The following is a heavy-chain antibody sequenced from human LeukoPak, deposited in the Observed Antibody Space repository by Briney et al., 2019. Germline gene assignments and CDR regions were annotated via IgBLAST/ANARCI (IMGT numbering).Heavy chain of an antibody. CDR1: GFTFSDHY. CDR3: ARAGNPLLMGLDY. D-gene: IGHD2-8*01. CDR2: TRNKANSYTT. V-gene: IGHV3-72*01. Sequence: GGSLRLSCAASGFTFSDHYMDWVRQAPGKGLEWVGRTRNKANSYTTEYAASVKGRFTISRDDSKNSLYPQMNSLKTEDTAVYYCARAGNPLLMGLDYWGQGTLVTVSS. J-gene: IGHJ4*02.